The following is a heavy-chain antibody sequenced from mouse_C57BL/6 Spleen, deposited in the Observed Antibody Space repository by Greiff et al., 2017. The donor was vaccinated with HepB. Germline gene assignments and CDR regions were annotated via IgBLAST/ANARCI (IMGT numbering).Heavy chain of an antibody. CDR1: GFSFNTYA. Sequence: EVKVVESGGGLVQPKGSLKLSCAASGFSFNTYAMNWVRQAPGKGLEWVARIRSKSNNYATYYADSVKDRFTISRDDSESMLYLQMNNLKTEDTAMYYCVRHEDGYYDAMDYWGQGTSVTVSS. V-gene: IGHV10-1*01. CDR3: VRHEDGYYDAMDY. D-gene: IGHD2-3*01. CDR2: IRSKSNNYAT. J-gene: IGHJ4*01.